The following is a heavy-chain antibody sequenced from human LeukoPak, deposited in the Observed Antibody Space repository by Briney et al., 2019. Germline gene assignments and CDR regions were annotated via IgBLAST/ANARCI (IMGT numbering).Heavy chain of an antibody. D-gene: IGHD2/OR15-2a*01. CDR2: INHSGST. CDR1: GGSFSGYY. CDR3: ARLVLRGNWYFDL. Sequence: PSETLSLTCAVYGGSFSGYYWSWIRQPPGKGLEWIGEINHSGSTNCNPSLKSRVTISVDTSKNQFSLKLSSVTAADTAVYYCARLVLRGNWYFDLWGRGTLVTVSS. V-gene: IGHV4-34*01. J-gene: IGHJ2*01.